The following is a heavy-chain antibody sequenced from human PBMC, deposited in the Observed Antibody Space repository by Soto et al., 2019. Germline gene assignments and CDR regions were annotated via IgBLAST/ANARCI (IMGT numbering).Heavy chain of an antibody. V-gene: IGHV1-69*12. Sequence: QVQLVQSGAEVKKPGSSVKVSCTASGGTFSSYAISWVRQSPGQVLEWMGGIIPIFGTANYAQKFQGRVTITADESTSTAYMELSSLRSEDTAVYYWARPKRREDYYGMDVWGQGTTVTVSS. CDR3: ARPKRREDYYGMDV. D-gene: IGHD1-26*01. J-gene: IGHJ6*02. CDR2: IIPIFGTA. CDR1: GGTFSSYA.